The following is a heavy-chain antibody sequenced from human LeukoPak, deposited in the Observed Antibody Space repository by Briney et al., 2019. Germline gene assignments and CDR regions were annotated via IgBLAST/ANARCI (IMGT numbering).Heavy chain of an antibody. CDR2: MNYSGTT. CDR3: ARVMYSSSWTPHYYYYGMDV. J-gene: IGHJ6*02. CDR1: GGPISSSSYY. Sequence: SETLSLTCTVPGGPISSSSYYWGWIWQPPGKGLEWIGSMNYSGTTFYNPHIKSRVTISIDKTKNQFSLTVRSVTAADTPVYYCARVMYSSSWTPHYYYYGMDVWGQGTTVTVSS. V-gene: IGHV4-39*07. D-gene: IGHD6-13*01.